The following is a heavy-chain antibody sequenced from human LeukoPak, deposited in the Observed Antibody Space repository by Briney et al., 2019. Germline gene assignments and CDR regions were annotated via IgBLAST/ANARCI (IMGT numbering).Heavy chain of an antibody. Sequence: GGSLRLSCAASGFTFSSYEMNWVRQAPGKGLEWVSYISSSGSTIYCADSVKGRFTISRDNAKNSLYLQMNSLRAEDTAVYYCARERCSSTSCYGTYFDYWGQGTLVTVSS. CDR1: GFTFSSYE. J-gene: IGHJ4*02. CDR3: ARERCSSTSCYGTYFDY. CDR2: ISSSGSTI. D-gene: IGHD2-2*01. V-gene: IGHV3-48*03.